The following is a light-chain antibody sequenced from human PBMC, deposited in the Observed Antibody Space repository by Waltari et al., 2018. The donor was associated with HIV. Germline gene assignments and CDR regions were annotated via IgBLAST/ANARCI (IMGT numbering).Light chain of an antibody. Sequence: IVMTQSPATLSVSPGETALLSCRASQRVGINVAWYQQKPGQAPRLLMSAASTRATGTPARFSGSGSGTDFTLTISSLQSEDFAVYYCQHYNNWLTWTFGQGTNVEVK. CDR2: AAS. V-gene: IGKV3-15*01. J-gene: IGKJ1*01. CDR1: QRVGIN. CDR3: QHYNNWLTWT.